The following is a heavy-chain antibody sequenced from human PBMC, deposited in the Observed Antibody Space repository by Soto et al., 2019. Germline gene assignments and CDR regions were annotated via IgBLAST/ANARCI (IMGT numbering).Heavy chain of an antibody. D-gene: IGHD1-26*01. CDR1: NYAFSSFG. CDR2: INPSNQDT. V-gene: IGHV1-18*01. CDR3: ARDPFYSGNNLQVGFFDS. J-gene: IGHJ4*02. Sequence: QVQLVQSGAEVKKPGASLKVTCRASNYAFSSFGISWMRQAPGQGLDWMGWINPSNQDTNYAQNFQGRVTLTTDTSTSTAYLELRSLRSDDTAVYYCARDPFYSGNNLQVGFFDSWGQGTLVTVSS.